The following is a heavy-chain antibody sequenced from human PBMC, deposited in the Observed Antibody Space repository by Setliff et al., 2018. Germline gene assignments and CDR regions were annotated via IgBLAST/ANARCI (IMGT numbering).Heavy chain of an antibody. J-gene: IGHJ4*02. CDR3: LRIRLVPHGHS. D-gene: IGHD2-15*01. CDR1: GGSVSGYY. CDR2: VYTSGST. Sequence: SETLSLTCTVSGGSVSGYYWSWIRQPPGKGLEWIGYVYTSGSTNYNPSLKSRVSISLDTSKSQFSLRLSSLTAADTAVYYCLRIRLVPHGHSWGQGTLVTVSS. V-gene: IGHV4-4*08.